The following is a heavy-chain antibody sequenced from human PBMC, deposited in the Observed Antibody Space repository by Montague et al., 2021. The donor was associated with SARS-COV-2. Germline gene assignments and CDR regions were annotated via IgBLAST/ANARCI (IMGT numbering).Heavy chain of an antibody. CDR1: GGSFSGYY. D-gene: IGHD4-17*01. CDR3: ARSTVTNSPFGFSNKLRSRYNGMDV. V-gene: IGHV4-34*01. Sequence: SETLSLTCAVYGGSFSGYYLNWIRQPPGKGLEWIGEINHSGSTNYNPSLKSRFTIAEDTSRNQVSLKLTSVTAADTAVFYCARSTVTNSPFGFSNKLRSRYNGMDVWGQGTTVTVSS. J-gene: IGHJ6*02. CDR2: INHSGST.